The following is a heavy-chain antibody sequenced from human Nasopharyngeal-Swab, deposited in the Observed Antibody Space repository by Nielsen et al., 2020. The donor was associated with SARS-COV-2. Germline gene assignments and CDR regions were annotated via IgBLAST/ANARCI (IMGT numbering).Heavy chain of an antibody. CDR2: INHSGST. CDR3: ARYVIQMRRIGY. V-gene: IGHV4-34*01. Sequence: SQTLSLTCAVYGGSFSGYYWSWIRQPPGKGLEWIGEINHSGSTNYNPSLKSRVTISVDTSKNQFSLKLSSVTAADTAVYYCARYVIQMRRIGYWGQGTLVTVSS. J-gene: IGHJ4*02. CDR1: GGSFSGYY. D-gene: IGHD3-10*02.